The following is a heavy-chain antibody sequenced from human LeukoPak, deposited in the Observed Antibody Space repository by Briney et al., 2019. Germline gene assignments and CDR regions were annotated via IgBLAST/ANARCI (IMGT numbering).Heavy chain of an antibody. J-gene: IGHJ4*02. Sequence: GGSLRLSCAASGFTFTNNFMSWVRQVPGKGLEWVANIKQDGSETTYADSVKGRFTISRDNAKNSLYLQMNSLRAEDTAVYYCASRLFRTTNFDYWGQGTLVTVSS. V-gene: IGHV3-7*01. D-gene: IGHD2-21*01. CDR1: GFTFTNNF. CDR3: ASRLFRTTNFDY. CDR2: IKQDGSET.